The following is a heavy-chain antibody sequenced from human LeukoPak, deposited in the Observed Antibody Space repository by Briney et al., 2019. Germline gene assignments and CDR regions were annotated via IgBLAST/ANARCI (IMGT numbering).Heavy chain of an antibody. J-gene: IGHJ4*02. CDR3: ARDPAEYDFWIGYHDY. CDR2: ISSSSSYI. Sequence: GGSLRLSCAASGFTFSSYSMNWVRQAPGKGLEWVSSISSSSSYIYYADSVKGRFTISRDNAKNSLYLQMNSLRAEDTAVYYCARDPAEYDFWIGYHDYWGQGTLVTVSS. CDR1: GFTFSSYS. D-gene: IGHD3/OR15-3a*01. V-gene: IGHV3-21*01.